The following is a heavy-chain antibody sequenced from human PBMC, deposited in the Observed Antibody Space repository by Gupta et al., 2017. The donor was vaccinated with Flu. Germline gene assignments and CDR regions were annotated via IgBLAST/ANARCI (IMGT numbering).Heavy chain of an antibody. Sequence: EVQLVESGGGLVQPGRSMSLSCAASGFTFDDYAMHWVRQAPGKGLEWVSGISWNSGSIGYADSVKGRFTISRDNAKNSLYLQMNSLRAEDTALYYCAKDMRAVADLLEAGLDYWGQGTLVTVSS. V-gene: IGHV3-9*01. D-gene: IGHD6-19*01. J-gene: IGHJ4*02. CDR3: AKDMRAVADLLEAGLDY. CDR2: ISWNSGSI. CDR1: GFTFDDYA.